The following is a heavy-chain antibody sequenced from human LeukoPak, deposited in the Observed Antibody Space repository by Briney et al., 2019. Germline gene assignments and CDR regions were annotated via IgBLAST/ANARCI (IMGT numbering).Heavy chain of an antibody. J-gene: IGHJ4*02. CDR1: GGSISSYY. CDR3: ARGYGDPDY. CDR2: IYYSGST. Sequence: SETLSLTCTVSGGSISSYYWSWIRQPPGKGLEWIGYIYYSGSTNYNPSLKSRVTISVDTSKKQFSPKLSSVTAADTAVYYCARGYGDPDYWGQGTLVTVSS. V-gene: IGHV4-59*01. D-gene: IGHD4-17*01.